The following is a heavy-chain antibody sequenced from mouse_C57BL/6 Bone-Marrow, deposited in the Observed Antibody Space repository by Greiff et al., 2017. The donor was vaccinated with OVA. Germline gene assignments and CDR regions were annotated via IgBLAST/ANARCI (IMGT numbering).Heavy chain of an antibody. CDR2: IYPGDGDT. CDR1: GYAFSSSW. V-gene: IGHV1-82*01. D-gene: IGHD2-2*01. CDR3: ARGRGGYPSFAY. Sequence: VQLQQSGPELVKPGASVKISCKASGYAFSSSWMNWVKQRPGKGLEWIGRIYPGDGDTNYNGKFKGKATLTADKSSSTAYMQLSSLTSEDSAVYVCARGRGGYPSFAYWGQGTLVTVSA. J-gene: IGHJ3*01.